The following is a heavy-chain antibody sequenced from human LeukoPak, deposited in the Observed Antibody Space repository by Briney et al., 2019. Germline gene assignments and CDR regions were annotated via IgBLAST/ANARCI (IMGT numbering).Heavy chain of an antibody. Sequence: GGSLRLSCAASGFTFSSYAMHWVRQAPGKGLEWVAVISYDGSNKYYADSVKGRFTISRDNSKNMLYLQMNSLRAEDTAVYYCARTKRKYSSSCLDYWGQGTLVTVSS. CDR2: ISYDGSNK. CDR1: GFTFSSYA. V-gene: IGHV3-30*04. CDR3: ARTKRKYSSSCLDY. D-gene: IGHD6-13*01. J-gene: IGHJ4*02.